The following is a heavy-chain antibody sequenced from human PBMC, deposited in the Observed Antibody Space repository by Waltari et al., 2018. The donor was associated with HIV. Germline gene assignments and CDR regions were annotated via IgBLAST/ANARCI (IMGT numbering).Heavy chain of an antibody. CDR2: ISAYNGNT. CDR1: GYTFTSYG. CDR3: ARDSGQWELVYYYGMDV. D-gene: IGHD1-26*01. Sequence: QVQLVQSGAEVKKPGASVKVSCKASGYTFTSYGISWVRQAPGQGLEWMGWISAYNGNTNYAQKLQGRVTMTTDTSPSTAYMELRSLRSDDTAVYYCARDSGQWELVYYYGMDVWGQGTTVTVSS. V-gene: IGHV1-18*01. J-gene: IGHJ6*02.